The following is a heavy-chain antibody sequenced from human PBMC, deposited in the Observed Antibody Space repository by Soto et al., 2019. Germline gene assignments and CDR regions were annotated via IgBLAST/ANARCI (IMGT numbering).Heavy chain of an antibody. D-gene: IGHD6-6*01. J-gene: IGHJ6*03. V-gene: IGHV3-21*01. CDR2: ISSSSSYI. Sequence: EVQLVESGGGLVKPGGSLRLSCAASGFTFSSYSMNWVRQAPGKGLEWVSSISSSSSYIYYADSEKGRFTISIENAKNSLYLQMNSLRAENTAVYYCARDEAARYYYCYYLDVWGKGTTVTVSS. CDR3: ARDEAARYYYCYYLDV. CDR1: GFTFSSYS.